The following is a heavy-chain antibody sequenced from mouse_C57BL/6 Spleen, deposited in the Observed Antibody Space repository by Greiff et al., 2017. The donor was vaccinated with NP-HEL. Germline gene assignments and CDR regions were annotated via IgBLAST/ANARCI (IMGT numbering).Heavy chain of an antibody. CDR1: GYTFTSYW. Sequence: VQLQQPGAELVKPGASVKLSCKASGYTFTSYWMHWVKQRPGQGLEWIGMIHPNSGSTNYNEKFKSKATLTVDKSSSTAYMQLSSLTSEDSAVYYCARWDYGSSEGYWGQGTTLTVSS. CDR2: IHPNSGST. J-gene: IGHJ2*01. CDR3: ARWDYGSSEGY. V-gene: IGHV1-64*01. D-gene: IGHD1-1*01.